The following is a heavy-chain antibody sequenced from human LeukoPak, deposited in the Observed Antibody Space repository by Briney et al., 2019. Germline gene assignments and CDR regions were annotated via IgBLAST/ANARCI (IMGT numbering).Heavy chain of an antibody. V-gene: IGHV3-74*01. CDR1: GLTFSNYW. D-gene: IGHD6-19*01. CDR2: INSDGSFT. J-gene: IGHJ4*02. Sequence: GGSLRLSCAASGLTFSNYWMHWVRQVSGKGLVWVSGINSDGSFTIYADSVKGRFTISRDNAKNTLYLQMNSLRAEDTALYYCARGSSDWYGIDYWGQGILVPVSS. CDR3: ARGSSDWYGIDY.